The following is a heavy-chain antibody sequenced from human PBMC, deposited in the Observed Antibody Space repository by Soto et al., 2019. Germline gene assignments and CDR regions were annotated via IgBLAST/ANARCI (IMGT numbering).Heavy chain of an antibody. CDR1: GGSISSSSYY. V-gene: IGHV4-39*01. D-gene: IGHD6-19*01. J-gene: IGHJ4*02. CDR3: ASHAVHSSGFTDY. Sequence: SETLSLTCTVSGGSISSSSYYWGWIGQPPGKGLEWIGSIYYSGSTYYNPSLKSRVTTSVDTSKNQFSLKLSSVTAADTAVYYCASHAVHSSGFTDYWGQGTLVTVSS. CDR2: IYYSGST.